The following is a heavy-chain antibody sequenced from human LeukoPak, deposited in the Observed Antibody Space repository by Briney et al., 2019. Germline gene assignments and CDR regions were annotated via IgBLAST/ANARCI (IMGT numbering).Heavy chain of an antibody. CDR3: AKLMGYYYDSSGYSFDY. D-gene: IGHD3-22*01. Sequence: GGSLRLSCAASGFTFSSYAMSWVRQAPGKGLELVSAISGSGGSTYYADSVKGRFTISRDNSKNNLYLQMNSLRAEDTAVYYCAKLMGYYYDSSGYSFDYWGQGTLVTVSS. CDR1: GFTFSSYA. V-gene: IGHV3-23*01. J-gene: IGHJ4*02. CDR2: ISGSGGST.